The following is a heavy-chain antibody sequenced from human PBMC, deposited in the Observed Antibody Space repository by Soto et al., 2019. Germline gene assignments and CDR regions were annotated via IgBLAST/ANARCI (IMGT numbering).Heavy chain of an antibody. D-gene: IGHD3-22*01. CDR3: ARGYTYYYDSSGWGYFDY. J-gene: IGHJ4*02. Sequence: GGSLRLSCAASGFTFSSYDMHWVRQATGKGLEWVSAIGTAGDTYYPGSVKGRFTISRENAKNSLYLQMNSLRAEDTAVYYCARGYTYYYDSSGWGYFDYWGQGTLVTVSS. V-gene: IGHV3-13*01. CDR1: GFTFSSYD. CDR2: IGTAGDT.